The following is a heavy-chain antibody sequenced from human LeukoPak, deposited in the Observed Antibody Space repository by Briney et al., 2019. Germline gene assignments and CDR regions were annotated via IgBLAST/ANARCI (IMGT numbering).Heavy chain of an antibody. V-gene: IGHV3-74*01. Sequence: GGSLRLSCAASGNYWMHWARQAPGKGLVWVSHINSDGSWTSYADSVKGRFTISKDNAKNTVYLQMNNLRAEDTAVYYCVSFYEAYWGRGTLVTVSS. CDR1: GNYW. D-gene: IGHD2/OR15-2a*01. CDR2: INSDGSWT. CDR3: VSFYEAY. J-gene: IGHJ4*02.